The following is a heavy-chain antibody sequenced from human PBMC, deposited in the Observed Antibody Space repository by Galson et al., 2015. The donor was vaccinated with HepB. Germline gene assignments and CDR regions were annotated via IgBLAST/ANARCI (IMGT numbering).Heavy chain of an antibody. D-gene: IGHD4-17*01. CDR3: ARKPGERGWAHSTVTKSPHFDY. Sequence: SETLSLTCAVYGGSFSGYYWSWIRQPPGKGLEWIGEINHSGSTNYNPSLKSRVTISVDTSKNQFSLKLSSVTAADTAVYYCARKPGERGWAHSTVTKSPHFDYWGQGTLVTVSS. CDR1: GGSFSGYY. CDR2: INHSGST. V-gene: IGHV4-34*01. J-gene: IGHJ4*02.